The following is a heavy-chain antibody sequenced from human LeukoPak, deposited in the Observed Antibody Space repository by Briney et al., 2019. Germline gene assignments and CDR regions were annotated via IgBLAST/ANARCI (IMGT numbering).Heavy chain of an antibody. CDR2: IYHSGST. D-gene: IGHD6-6*01. CDR1: GGSISSGGYY. CDR3: ARGVAAARPDY. J-gene: IGHJ4*02. V-gene: IGHV4-30-2*01. Sequence: PSETLSLTCTVSGGSISSGGYYWSWIRQPPGKGLEWIGYIYHSGSTYYNPSLKSRVTISVDRSKNQFSLKLSSVTAADTAVYYCARGVAAARPDYWGQGTLVTVSS.